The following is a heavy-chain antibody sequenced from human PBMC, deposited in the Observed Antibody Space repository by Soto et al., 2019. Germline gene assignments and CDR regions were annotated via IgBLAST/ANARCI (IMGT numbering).Heavy chain of an antibody. V-gene: IGHV5-51*01. CDR1: GFSFTSYW. Sequence: PGESLKISCKGSGFSFTSYWIGWVRQMPGKGLECMGIIYPRDSDTRYNPSFQGQVTISVDKSISTAYLQWSSLKTSDTAMYYCAITGVADAFEIWGQGTMVTVSS. J-gene: IGHJ3*02. CDR3: AITGVADAFEI. CDR2: IYPRDSDT. D-gene: IGHD3-3*01.